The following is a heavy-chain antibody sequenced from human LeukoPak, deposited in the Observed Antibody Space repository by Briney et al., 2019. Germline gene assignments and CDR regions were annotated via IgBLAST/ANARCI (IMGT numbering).Heavy chain of an antibody. J-gene: IGHJ6*03. D-gene: IGHD2-2*01. CDR3: ARRGSIVVPAAPYYYYYMDV. CDR1: GGSISSSSYY. CDR2: IYYSGST. Sequence: SETLSLTCTVSGGSISSSSYYWGWIRQPPGKGLEWIGSIYYSGSTYYNPSLKSRVTISVDTSKNQFSLKLSSVTAADTAVYYCARRGSIVVPAAPYYYYYMDVWGKGTTVTVSS. V-gene: IGHV4-39*01.